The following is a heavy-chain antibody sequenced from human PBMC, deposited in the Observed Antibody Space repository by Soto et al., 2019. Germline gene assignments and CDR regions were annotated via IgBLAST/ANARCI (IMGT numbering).Heavy chain of an antibody. CDR3: ASECAPADY. CDR1: GYTFTSYG. CDR2: ISADNGNT. Sequence: QVQLVQPGAAVKKPGASVKVSCKASGYTFTSYGISWVRQAPGQGLEWMGWISADNGNTTNAQKLQGRVPKTTGTSTRKTYRELRSLRSYDTAVYYCASECAPADYWGQGTLVTVSS. V-gene: IGHV1-18*01. J-gene: IGHJ4*02.